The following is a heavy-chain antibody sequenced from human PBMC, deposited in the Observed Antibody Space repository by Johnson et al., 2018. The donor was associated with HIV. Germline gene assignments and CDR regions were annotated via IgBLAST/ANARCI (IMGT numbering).Heavy chain of an antibody. CDR3: ARDRWGLKDAFDI. V-gene: IGHV3-23*04. Sequence: VQLVESGGGLVQPGGSLRLSCAASGFAFSNYAMTWVRQAPGKGLERVSSITGSGGYKYAADSVKGRFTISRDNSKNSLYLQMNSLRAEDTAVYYCARDRWGLKDAFDIWGQGTMVTVSS. J-gene: IGHJ3*02. D-gene: IGHD3-16*01. CDR1: GFAFSNYA. CDR2: ITGSGGYK.